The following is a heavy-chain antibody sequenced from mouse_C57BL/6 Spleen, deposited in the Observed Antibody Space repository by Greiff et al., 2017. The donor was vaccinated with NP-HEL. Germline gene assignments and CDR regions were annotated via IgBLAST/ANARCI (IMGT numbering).Heavy chain of an antibody. D-gene: IGHD2-1*01. CDR3: ARGNPFGYAMDY. CDR2: ISDGGSYT. J-gene: IGHJ4*01. V-gene: IGHV5-4*03. CDR1: GFTFSSYA. Sequence: EVKLMESGGGLVKPGGSLKLSCAASGFTFSSYAMSWVRQTPEKRLEWVATISDGGSYTYYPDNVKGRFTISRDNAKNNLYLQMSHLKSEDTAMYYCARGNPFGYAMDYWGQGTSVTVSS.